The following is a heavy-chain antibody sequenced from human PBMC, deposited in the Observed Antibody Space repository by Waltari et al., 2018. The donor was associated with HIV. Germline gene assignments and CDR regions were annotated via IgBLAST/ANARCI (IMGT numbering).Heavy chain of an antibody. V-gene: IGHV3-21*02. CDR1: GFSFRRYA. CDR3: ATTVTTRGTFDY. CDR2: ISSNSEYI. Sequence: VQLVESGGGLVKPGGSLRLSCEASGFSFRRYAMNWGRQAPGKGLHWLSYISSNSEYIYYVHSVQGRFTISRDNDKSSVFLQMDNVRDEDTATYYCATTVTTRGTFDYWGQGTVVAV. D-gene: IGHD4-17*01. J-gene: IGHJ4*02.